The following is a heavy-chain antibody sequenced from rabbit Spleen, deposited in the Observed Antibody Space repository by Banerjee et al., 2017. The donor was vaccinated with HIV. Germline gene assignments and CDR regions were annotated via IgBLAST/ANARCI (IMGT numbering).Heavy chain of an antibody. D-gene: IGHD5-1*01. Sequence: QSLEESGGDLVKPGASLTLTCIASGVSFSGDSFSGDSYMCWVRQAPGKGLEWIACIYTGSSGTTYYASWVNGRFTLSRDNAQNTVDLQMNSLTAADTATYFCARNLGDWRNLWGQGTLVTVS. CDR1: GVSFSGDSFSGDSY. CDR2: IYTGSSGTT. V-gene: IGHV1S40*01. CDR3: ARNLGDWRNL. J-gene: IGHJ4*01.